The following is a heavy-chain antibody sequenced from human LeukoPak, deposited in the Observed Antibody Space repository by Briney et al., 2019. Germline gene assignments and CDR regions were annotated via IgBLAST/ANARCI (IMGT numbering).Heavy chain of an antibody. CDR1: GFSLSTPEMC. Sequence: SQTLTLTCTFSGFSLSTPEMCVTWIRQPPGKALEWLARIDWDDDKFYSPSLRTRLTISKDTPKNQVVLRMTNMDPVDTGTYYCARVTPDSPSFDYWGQGALITVSS. D-gene: IGHD2-15*01. CDR3: ARVTPDSPSFDY. J-gene: IGHJ4*02. CDR2: IDWDDDK. V-gene: IGHV2-70*16.